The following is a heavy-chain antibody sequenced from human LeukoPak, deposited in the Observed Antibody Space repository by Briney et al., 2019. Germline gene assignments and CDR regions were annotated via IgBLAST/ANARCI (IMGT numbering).Heavy chain of an antibody. CDR1: GFTFKNTS. V-gene: IGHV3-15*01. J-gene: IGHJ4*02. D-gene: IGHD5-18*01. Sequence: GGSLRLSCAASGFTFKNTSMSWVRRAPGKGLEWIGRIKSKTDGGTTDYAAPVKGRFTISRDDSKNTVYLQMNSLTTEDTAVYFCAHRDTAMVRVDYWGQGTVVTVSS. CDR2: IKSKTDGGTT. CDR3: AHRDTAMVRVDY.